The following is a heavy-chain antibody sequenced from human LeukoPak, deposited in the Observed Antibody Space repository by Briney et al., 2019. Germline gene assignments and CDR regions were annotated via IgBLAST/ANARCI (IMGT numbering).Heavy chain of an antibody. CDR2: IGIWGSTI. CDR3: GRGMRDYYGLDY. D-gene: IGHD3-10*01. Sequence: GGSLRLSCAASGFTFTRHSMNWVRQAPGKGLEWVSFIGIWGSTIYYADSVKGRFTISRDNGKNTLYLQMNRLTVEDTAVYYCGRGMRDYYGLDYWGQGILVTVSS. CDR1: GFTFTRHS. J-gene: IGHJ4*02. V-gene: IGHV3-48*04.